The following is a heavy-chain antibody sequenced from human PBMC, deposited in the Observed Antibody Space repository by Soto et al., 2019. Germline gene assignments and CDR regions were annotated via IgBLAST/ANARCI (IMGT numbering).Heavy chain of an antibody. CDR3: VRGHSTDCSNGVCSFFYNHEMDV. Sequence: ASVKVSCKASGYSFTDYHIHWVRQAPGQGLEWLGRINPKSGGTSTAQKFQGWVTMTRDRSISTAYMELTRLRSDDTAVYFCVRGHSTDCSNGVCSFFYNHEMDVWGQGTTVTVS. V-gene: IGHV1-2*04. CDR2: INPKSGGT. D-gene: IGHD2-8*01. CDR1: GYSFTDYH. J-gene: IGHJ6*02.